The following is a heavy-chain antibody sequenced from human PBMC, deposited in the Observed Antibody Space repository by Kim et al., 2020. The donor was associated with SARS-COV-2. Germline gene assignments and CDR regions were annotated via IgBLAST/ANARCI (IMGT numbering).Heavy chain of an antibody. V-gene: IGHV3-7*03. Sequence: SVKYYVDAVKVRFTISRDKAKNSLYLQVNGLGADDTAVYYCVRGRGFAHWGQGTLVTVSS. D-gene: IGHD3-10*01. CDR2: SVK. J-gene: IGHJ4*02. CDR3: VRGRGFAH.